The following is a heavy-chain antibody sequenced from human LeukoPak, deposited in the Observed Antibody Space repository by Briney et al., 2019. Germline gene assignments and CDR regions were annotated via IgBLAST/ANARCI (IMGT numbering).Heavy chain of an antibody. D-gene: IGHD5-18*01. CDR3: ARTTEGGYTYNYFYYYYMDV. CDR2: INHSGST. J-gene: IGHJ6*03. V-gene: IGHV4-34*01. CDR1: GGSFSGYY. Sequence: SETLSLTCAVYGGSFSGYYWSWIRQPPGEGLEWIGEINHSGSTNYNPSPKSRVTISVDTSKNQFSLKLSSVTAADTAVYYCARTTEGGYTYNYFYYYYMDVWGKGTTVTISS.